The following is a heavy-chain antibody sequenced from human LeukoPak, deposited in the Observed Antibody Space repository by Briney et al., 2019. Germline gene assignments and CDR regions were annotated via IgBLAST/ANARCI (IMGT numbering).Heavy chain of an antibody. CDR2: ISSTSNTI. CDR1: GFIFSNYS. D-gene: IGHD1-14*01. CDR3: ARARSTTDYYGMDV. Sequence: PGGSLRLSCAASGFIFSNYSMNWVRQAPGKGLEWVSWISSTSNTIYYADSVKGRFTISRDNAKNSLDLQMNSLRAEDTAVYYCARARSTTDYYGMDVWGQGTTVTVSS. J-gene: IGHJ6*02. V-gene: IGHV3-48*01.